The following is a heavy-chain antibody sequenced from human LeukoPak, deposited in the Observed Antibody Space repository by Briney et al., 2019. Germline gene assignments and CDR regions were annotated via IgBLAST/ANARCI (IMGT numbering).Heavy chain of an antibody. CDR1: GFTSSSYW. D-gene: IGHD3-16*01. J-gene: IGHJ4*02. CDR3: ARGYATRGRDNSVGFDY. Sequence: PGGSLRLSCAVSGFTSSSYWMHWVRQAPGKGLVWVSRINNDGTYTVYADSVKGRFTISRDNAKNTLYLQMNSLRPEDTAVYFCARGYATRGRDNSVGFDYWGQGALVTVSS. CDR2: INNDGTYT. V-gene: IGHV3-74*01.